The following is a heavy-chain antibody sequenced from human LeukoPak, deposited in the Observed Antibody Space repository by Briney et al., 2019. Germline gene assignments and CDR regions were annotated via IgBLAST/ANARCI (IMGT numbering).Heavy chain of an antibody. CDR1: GFTFGDYA. V-gene: IGHV3-49*03. Sequence: LRLSCTASGFTFGDYAMSWFRQAVGKGVEWVGFIRSKAYGGTTEYAASVKGKFTSSRDDTKIIAYMQMKSLKSEDTAVYYCTRDLEPVWFGEFSDYWGQGTLVTVSS. CDR2: IRSKAYGGTT. J-gene: IGHJ4*02. D-gene: IGHD3-10*01. CDR3: TRDLEPVWFGEFSDY.